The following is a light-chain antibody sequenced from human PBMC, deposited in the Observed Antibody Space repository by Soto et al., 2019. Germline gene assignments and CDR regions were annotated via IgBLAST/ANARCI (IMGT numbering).Light chain of an antibody. CDR3: SSYAGSNNYV. CDR2: DVS. CDR1: SSDVGGYNY. Sequence: QPVLTQPPSASVSPGQSVTISCTGTSSDVGGYNYVSWYQHHPGKAPKLMIYDVSKRPSGVPDRFSGSKSGNTASLTVSGLQAEDEADYYCSSYAGSNNYVFGTGTKVTVL. J-gene: IGLJ1*01. V-gene: IGLV2-8*01.